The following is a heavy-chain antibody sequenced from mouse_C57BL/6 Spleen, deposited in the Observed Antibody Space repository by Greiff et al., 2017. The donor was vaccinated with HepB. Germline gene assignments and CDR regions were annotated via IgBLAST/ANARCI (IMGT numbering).Heavy chain of an antibody. J-gene: IGHJ2*01. V-gene: IGHV1-26*01. CDR1: GYTFTDYY. Sequence: VQLQQSGPELVKPGASVKISCKASGYTFTDYYMNWVKQSHGKSLEWIGDINPNNGGTSYNQKFKGKATLTVDKSSSPAYMELRSLTSEDSAVYYCYYFDYWGQGTTLTVSS. CDR3: YYFDY. CDR2: INPNNGGT.